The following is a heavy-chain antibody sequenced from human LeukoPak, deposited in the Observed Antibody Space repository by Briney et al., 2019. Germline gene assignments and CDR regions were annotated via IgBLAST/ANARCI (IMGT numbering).Heavy chain of an antibody. Sequence: SETLSLTCTVSGGSISSYYWSWIRQPAGKGLEWIGRIYTSGSTNYNPSLKSRVTMSVDTSKNQFSLKLSSVTAADTAVYYCARDRGSWVEAAHFDYWGQGTLVTVSS. CDR1: GGSISSYY. CDR3: ARDRGSWVEAAHFDY. CDR2: IYTSGST. J-gene: IGHJ4*02. V-gene: IGHV4-4*07. D-gene: IGHD6-13*01.